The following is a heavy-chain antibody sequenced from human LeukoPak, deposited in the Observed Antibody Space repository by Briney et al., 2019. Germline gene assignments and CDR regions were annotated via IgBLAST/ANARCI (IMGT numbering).Heavy chain of an antibody. J-gene: IGHJ4*02. CDR1: GGTFSSYA. CDR3: ARSPYSYGQFPFDY. CDR2: IIPIFGTA. Sequence: SVKVSCKXSGGTFSSYAISWVRQAPGQGLEWMGGIIPIFGTANYAQKFQGRVTITADESTSTAYMELSSLRSEDAAVYYCARSPYSYGQFPFDYWGQGTLVTVSS. D-gene: IGHD5-18*01. V-gene: IGHV1-69*13.